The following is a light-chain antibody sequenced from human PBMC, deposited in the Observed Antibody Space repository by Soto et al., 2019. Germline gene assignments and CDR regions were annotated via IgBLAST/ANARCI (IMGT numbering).Light chain of an antibody. CDR2: GAS. CDR1: QSVSSN. J-gene: IGKJ1*01. CDR3: QQYNNWPRT. Sequence: EIVMTQSPATLSVSPGERATLSCRASQSVSSNLAWYQQKPGQAPRLLIYGASTRATGIPARFSGSGSGTEFPLTISSLQSEDFAVYYCQQYNNWPRTFGQGTKVEMK. V-gene: IGKV3-15*01.